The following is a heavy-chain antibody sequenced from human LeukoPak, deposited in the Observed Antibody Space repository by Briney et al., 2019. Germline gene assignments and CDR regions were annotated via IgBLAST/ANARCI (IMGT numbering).Heavy chain of an antibody. V-gene: IGHV2-5*02. CDR3: ANRCDSHFDS. CDR2: IYWDDDR. CDR1: GLSLTTSGVA. J-gene: IGHJ4*02. D-gene: IGHD2-21*01. Sequence: SGPTLVKPSQTLTLTCTFSGLSLTTSGVAVGWIRQPPGKALEWLALIYWDDDRRYNAALKNRLTVTKDTAKKQVVLTLTNMDPVDTATYFCANRCDSHFDSWGQGILVTVSS.